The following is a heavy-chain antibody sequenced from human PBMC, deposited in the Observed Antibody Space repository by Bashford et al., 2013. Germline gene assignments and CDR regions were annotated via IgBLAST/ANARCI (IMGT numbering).Heavy chain of an antibody. J-gene: IGHJ4*02. D-gene: IGHD6-19*01. CDR3: ARVWDRWLGHIDY. CDR1: GRAISSYY. Sequence: ETLSLTCTVSGRAISSYYWSWIRQSPGKGTGVDWVYLSQWEHQLQPSLKSRVTMSVDTSKNQFSLKLTSVTAADTAVYYCARVWDRWLGHIDYCGQGTRVTVSS. CDR2: LSQWEH. V-gene: IGHV4-59*01.